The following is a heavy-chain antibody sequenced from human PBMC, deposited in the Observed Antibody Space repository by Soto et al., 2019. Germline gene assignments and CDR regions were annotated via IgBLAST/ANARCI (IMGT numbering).Heavy chain of an antibody. D-gene: IGHD1-1*01. V-gene: IGHV4-61*01. Sequence: TLEILSLTCAVYGGFVSSGSYYWSWIRQPPGKGLEWIGEMSHSGGTHFNPSLKSRVTISVDTSKNQFSLNIYSVTAADTALYYCARVERGTVTTVVDAFDIWGPGTMVTVSS. CDR1: GGFVSSGSYY. CDR3: ARVERGTVTTVVDAFDI. CDR2: MSHSGGT. J-gene: IGHJ3*02.